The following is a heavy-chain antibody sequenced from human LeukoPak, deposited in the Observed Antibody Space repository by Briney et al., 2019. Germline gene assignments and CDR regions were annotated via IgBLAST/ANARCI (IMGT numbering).Heavy chain of an antibody. CDR1: GFTFSSYA. V-gene: IGHV3-30-3*01. D-gene: IGHD3-22*01. CDR2: ISYDGSNK. CDR3: AREAIDYYDSSGQPLDY. Sequence: PGGSLRLSCAASGFTFSSYAMHWVRQAPGKGLEWVAVISYDGSNKYYADSVKGRFTISRDNSKNTLYLQMNSLRAEDTAVYYCAREAIDYYDSSGQPLDYWGQGTLVTVSS. J-gene: IGHJ4*02.